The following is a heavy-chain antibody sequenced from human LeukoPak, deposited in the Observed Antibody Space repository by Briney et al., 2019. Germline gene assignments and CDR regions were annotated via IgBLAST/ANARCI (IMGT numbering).Heavy chain of an antibody. CDR2: IYYSGST. CDR1: GGSISSSTYY. D-gene: IGHD4-17*01. CDR3: ARDRETTVTTVWFDP. J-gene: IGHJ5*02. V-gene: IGHV4-39*07. Sequence: SETLSLTCTVSGGSISSSTYYWGWIRQPPGKGLEWIGSIYYSGSTFYNPSLKRRVTISVDTSKNQFSLRLSSVTAAETAVYYCARDRETTVTTVWFDPWGQGTLVTVSS.